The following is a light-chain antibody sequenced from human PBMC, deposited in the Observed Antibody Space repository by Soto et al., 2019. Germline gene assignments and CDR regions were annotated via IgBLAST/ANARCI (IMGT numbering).Light chain of an antibody. CDR3: QQYSSSPLLT. Sequence: EIMLTQSPGTLSLSPGERATLSCRASQSVSSTNSAWYQQKPGQATRLLIYGASSRATGIPDRFSGSGSGTDFTLTISRLEPEDFVVYYCQQYSSSPLLTFGGGTQVEIK. V-gene: IGKV3-20*01. J-gene: IGKJ4*01. CDR2: GAS. CDR1: QSVSSTN.